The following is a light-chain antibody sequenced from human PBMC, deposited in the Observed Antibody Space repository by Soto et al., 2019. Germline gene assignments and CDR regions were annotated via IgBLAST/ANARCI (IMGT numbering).Light chain of an antibody. CDR3: TAWDETLDAVV. CDR2: GND. CDR1: SSNIGSST. J-gene: IGLJ2*01. V-gene: IGLV1-44*01. Sequence: QLVLTQPPSTSGTPGHRVTISCSGTSSNIGSSTVNWYQQVPGTAPKLLIYGNDQRPSGVPDRFSGSKSGTSVFLAISGLQSDDEADYYCTAWDETLDAVVFGGGTKVTVL.